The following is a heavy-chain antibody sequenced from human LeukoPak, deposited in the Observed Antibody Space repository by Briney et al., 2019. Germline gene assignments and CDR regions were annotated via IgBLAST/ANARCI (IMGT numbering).Heavy chain of an antibody. D-gene: IGHD1-26*01. J-gene: IGHJ4*02. V-gene: IGHV3-23*01. CDR3: ARSAVGTSCCTAVDY. Sequence: GGSLRLSCAASGFTFSTYAMTWVRQAPGKGLEWVSGISTSGDRTYYADSVKGRFTISRDDSKNTLYLQMNSLRAEDTAEYYCARSAVGTSCCTAVDYWGQGTLVTVSS. CDR2: ISTSGDRT. CDR1: GFTFSTYA.